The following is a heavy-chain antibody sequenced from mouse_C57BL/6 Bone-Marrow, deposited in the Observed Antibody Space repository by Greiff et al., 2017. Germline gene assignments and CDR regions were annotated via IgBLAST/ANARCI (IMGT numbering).Heavy chain of an antibody. CDR2: INYDGSST. J-gene: IGHJ2*01. D-gene: IGHD2-12*01. Sequence: EVNVVESEGGLVQPGSSMKLSCTASGFTFSDYYMAWVRQVPEQGLEWVANINYDGSSTYYPDPLKSRFLIARDNAKNILYLQMSSLKSDDTATYYCSREGTTGYYFDYCGQGTTLTVSS. CDR1: GFTFSDYY. CDR3: SREGTTGYYFDY. V-gene: IGHV5-16*01.